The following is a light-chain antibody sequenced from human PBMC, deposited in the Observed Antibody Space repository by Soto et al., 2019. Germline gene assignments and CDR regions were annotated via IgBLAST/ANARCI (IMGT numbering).Light chain of an antibody. V-gene: IGKV3-20*01. CDR1: QSVSSNY. CDR2: GAS. J-gene: IGKJ3*01. CDR3: QQYGSSPGA. Sequence: EIVLTQSPGTLSLSPGERATLSCRASQSVSSNYLAWYQQKPGQAPRLLIYGASSRATGIPDRFSGSGSGTDFTLTISRREPEDFAVYYCQQYGSSPGAFGPGTEVDIK.